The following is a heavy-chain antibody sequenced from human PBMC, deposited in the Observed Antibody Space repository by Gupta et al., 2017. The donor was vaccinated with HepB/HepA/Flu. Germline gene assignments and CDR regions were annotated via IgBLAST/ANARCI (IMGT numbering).Heavy chain of an antibody. CDR1: GFTVSSNS. CDR3: ARGGVADPFDY. Sequence: EVQLVESGGGLVQPGGSLKLSCAASGFTVSSNSMTWVRQAPGKGLEWVSSIYSGGITYYADSVKGRFTISRHSSKNTLYLQMNSLRSEDTAVYYCARGGVADPFDYWGQGTLVTDSS. CDR2: IYSGGIT. J-gene: IGHJ4*02. D-gene: IGHD6-19*01. V-gene: IGHV3-53*04.